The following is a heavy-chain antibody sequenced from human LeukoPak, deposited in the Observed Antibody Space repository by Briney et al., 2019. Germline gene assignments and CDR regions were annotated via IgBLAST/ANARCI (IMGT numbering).Heavy chain of an antibody. V-gene: IGHV1-18*01. Sequence: GASVKVSCKASGGTFSSYAISWVRQAPGQGLEWMGWISAYNGNTNYAQKLQGRVTMTTDTSTSTAYMELRSLRSDDTAVYYCASPTGTTSVNGAFDIWGQGTMVTVSS. D-gene: IGHD1-7*01. CDR1: GGTFSSYA. J-gene: IGHJ3*02. CDR3: ASPTGTTSVNGAFDI. CDR2: ISAYNGNT.